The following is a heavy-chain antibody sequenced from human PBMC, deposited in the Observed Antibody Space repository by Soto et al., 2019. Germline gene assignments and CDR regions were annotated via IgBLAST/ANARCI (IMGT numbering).Heavy chain of an antibody. D-gene: IGHD2-8*01. CDR2: ISGSGGST. V-gene: IGHV3-23*01. CDR1: GFTFRNFA. Sequence: PGGSLRLSCAPSGFTFRNFAMSWVRQAPGKGLEWVSTISGSGGSTYSVDSVKGRFTISRDNSKSTLYLQMSSLRAEDTAVYYCARAFCTNGVCYYFFDYWGHGTLVTVSS. J-gene: IGHJ4*01. CDR3: ARAFCTNGVCYYFFDY.